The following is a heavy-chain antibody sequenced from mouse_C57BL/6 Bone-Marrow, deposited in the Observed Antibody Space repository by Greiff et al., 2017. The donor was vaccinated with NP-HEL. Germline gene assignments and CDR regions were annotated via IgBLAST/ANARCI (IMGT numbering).Heavy chain of an antibody. CDR2: INYDGSST. Sequence: EVKLMASEGGLVQPGSSMKLSCTASGFTFSDYSMAWVRQVPEKGLEWVANINYDGSSTYYLDSLKSRFIISRDNAKNILYLQMSSLKSEDTATYYCAREGGLRRRTYAMDYWGQGTSVTVSS. J-gene: IGHJ4*01. D-gene: IGHD2-4*01. CDR3: AREGGLRRRTYAMDY. V-gene: IGHV5-16*01. CDR1: GFTFSDYS.